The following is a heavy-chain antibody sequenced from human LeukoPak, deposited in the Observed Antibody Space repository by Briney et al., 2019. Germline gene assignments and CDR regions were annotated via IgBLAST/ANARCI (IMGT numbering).Heavy chain of an antibody. V-gene: IGHV4-59*01. CDR2: IHNSGTS. Sequence: SETLSLTCTVSDDSISDYYRGWIRQPPGKGLEWIGYIHNSGTSTYNLSLKSRVTISADTSKNQFSLKLSSVTAADTAMYYCARGPSSGWYPGWGQGTLVTVSS. CDR3: ARGPSSGWYPG. CDR1: DDSISDYY. J-gene: IGHJ4*02. D-gene: IGHD6-19*01.